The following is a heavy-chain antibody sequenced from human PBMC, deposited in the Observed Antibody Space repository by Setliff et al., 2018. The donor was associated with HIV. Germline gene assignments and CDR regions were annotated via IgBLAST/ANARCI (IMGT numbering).Heavy chain of an antibody. CDR1: GFAFNTYT. V-gene: IGHV3-74*01. J-gene: IGHJ3*02. CDR2: IRGDGSYT. D-gene: IGHD6-19*01. Sequence: PGGSLRLSCAASGFAFNTYTMNWVRQAPGRGLEWVSRIRGDGSYTSCADSVKGRFTSSRDNAKNTLYLQMSSLRAEDTAVYYCARPMEIGRHPVAGQRDAFDIWGQGTMVTVSS. CDR3: ARPMEIGRHPVAGQRDAFDI.